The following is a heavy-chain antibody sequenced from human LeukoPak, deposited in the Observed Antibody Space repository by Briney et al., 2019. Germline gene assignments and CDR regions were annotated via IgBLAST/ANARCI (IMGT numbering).Heavy chain of an antibody. CDR2: ISYSGNT. CDR3: ARVTTGTVDY. Sequence: PSETLSLTCTVSGGSIGNYYWGWIRQPPGKGLEWIGYISYSGNTNYIPSLKSRVTILVDTSKNQFSLKLGSMTAADTAVYYCARVTTGTVDYWGRGTLVTVSS. D-gene: IGHD1-1*01. CDR1: GGSIGNYY. J-gene: IGHJ2*01. V-gene: IGHV4-59*01.